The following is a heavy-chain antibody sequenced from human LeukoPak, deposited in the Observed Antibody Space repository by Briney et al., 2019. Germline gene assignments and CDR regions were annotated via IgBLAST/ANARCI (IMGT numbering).Heavy chain of an antibody. J-gene: IGHJ4*02. Sequence: GGSLRLSCAASGFTFSSYAMHWVRQAPGKGLEWVAVISYDGSNKYYADSVKGRFTFSRDNSKNTLYLQMNSLRAEDTAVYYCARGQVLRFLEWLYYFDYWGQGTLVTVSS. CDR2: ISYDGSNK. D-gene: IGHD3-3*01. CDR1: GFTFSSYA. V-gene: IGHV3-30-3*01. CDR3: ARGQVLRFLEWLYYFDY.